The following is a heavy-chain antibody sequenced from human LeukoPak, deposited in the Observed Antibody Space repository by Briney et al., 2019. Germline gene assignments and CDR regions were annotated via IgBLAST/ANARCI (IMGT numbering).Heavy chain of an antibody. CDR2: ISWDGGST. D-gene: IGHD4-23*01. J-gene: IGHJ4*02. CDR3: AKDPVGYGGNYFEY. V-gene: IGHV3-43D*03. CDR1: GFTFDDYG. Sequence: GGSLRLSCAASGFTFDDYGLSWVRQAPGKGLEWVSLISWDGGSTYYADSVKGRFTISRDNSKNSLYLQMNSLRPEDTALYYCAKDPVGYGGNYFEYWGQGTLVTVSS.